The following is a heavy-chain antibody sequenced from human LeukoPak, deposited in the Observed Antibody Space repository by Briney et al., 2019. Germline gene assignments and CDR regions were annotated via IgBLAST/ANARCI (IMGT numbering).Heavy chain of an antibody. J-gene: IGHJ3*02. CDR2: INPSGGST. D-gene: IGHD3-9*01. CDR3: ARGNYHILTEDAFDI. CDR1: GYTFTSYY. Sequence: ASVKVSCKASGYTFTSYYMHWVRQAPGQGLEWMGIINPSGGSTSYAQKFQGRVTMTRDTSTSTVYMELSSLRSEDTAVYYCARGNYHILTEDAFDIWGQGTMVTVSS. V-gene: IGHV1-46*01.